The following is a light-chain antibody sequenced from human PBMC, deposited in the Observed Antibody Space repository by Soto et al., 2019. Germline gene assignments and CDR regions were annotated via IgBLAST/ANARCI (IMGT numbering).Light chain of an antibody. CDR1: SSNIGAGYD. CDR2: GNS. CDR3: QSYDSSLSGDV. Sequence: QSVLTQPPSVSGAPGQRVTISCTGSSSNIGAGYDVHWYQQLPGTAPKLLIYGNSNRPSGVPDRFSGSKSGTSASLAITGLQADDAADYYCQSYDSSLSGDVFGTGTKLTVL. J-gene: IGLJ1*01. V-gene: IGLV1-40*01.